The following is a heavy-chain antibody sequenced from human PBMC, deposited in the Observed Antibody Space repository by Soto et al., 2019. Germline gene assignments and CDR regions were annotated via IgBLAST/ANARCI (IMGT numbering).Heavy chain of an antibody. CDR3: ARQASYDFWDGRFYYNYYMDV. CDR1: GYTFTTYD. Sequence: QVQLVQSGGEVKKPGASVKVSCKASGYTFTTYDLSWVRQAPGQGLEWMGWISAYNGNTNYAQNLQGRVTMTTDTSTSTAYMELRSLRSDDTAVYYCARQASYDFWDGRFYYNYYMDVWGKGTPVTVSS. J-gene: IGHJ6*03. D-gene: IGHD3-3*01. CDR2: ISAYNGNT. V-gene: IGHV1-18*01.